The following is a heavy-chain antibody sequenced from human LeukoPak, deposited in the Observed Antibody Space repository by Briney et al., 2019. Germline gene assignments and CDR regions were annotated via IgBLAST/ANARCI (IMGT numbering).Heavy chain of an antibody. J-gene: IGHJ6*02. D-gene: IGHD3-22*01. CDR3: AREGGYYDRSGAYHYYGMDV. Sequence: PSETLSLTCAAYGGSFSGYYWSWIRQPPGKGLEWIGEINHSGSTNYNPSLKSRVTISVDTSKKQFSLKLSSVTAADTAVYYSAREGGYYDRSGAYHYYGMDVWGQGTTVTVAS. CDR2: INHSGST. CDR1: GGSFSGYY. V-gene: IGHV4-34*01.